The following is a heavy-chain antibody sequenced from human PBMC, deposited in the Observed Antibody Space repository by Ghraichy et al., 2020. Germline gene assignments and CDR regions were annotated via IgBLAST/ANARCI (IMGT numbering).Heavy chain of an antibody. CDR1: GFTFSSYA. V-gene: IGHV3-23*01. CDR3: AKDGAAYCGGDCSYYFDY. D-gene: IGHD2-21*02. Sequence: LSLTCAASGFTFSSYAMSWVRQAPGKGLEWVSAISGSGGSTYYADSVKGRFTISRDNSKNTLYLQMNSLRAEDTAVYYCAKDGAAYCGGDCSYYFDYWGQGTLVTVSS. CDR2: ISGSGGST. J-gene: IGHJ4*02.